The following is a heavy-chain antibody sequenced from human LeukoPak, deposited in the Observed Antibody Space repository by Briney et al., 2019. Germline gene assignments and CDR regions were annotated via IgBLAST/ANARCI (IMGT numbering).Heavy chain of an antibody. V-gene: IGHV4-59*12. J-gene: IGHJ4*02. CDR2: IYYTGST. CDR3: ARGWEVYAPDY. D-gene: IGHD5/OR15-5a*01. Sequence: SETLSLTCTVSGGSISSYYWSWIRQPPGKGLEWIGYIYYTGSTNYNPSLKSRVSMSVDTSKNQFSLKLSSVTAADTAVYYCARGWEVYAPDYWGQGTLVTVSS. CDR1: GGSISSYY.